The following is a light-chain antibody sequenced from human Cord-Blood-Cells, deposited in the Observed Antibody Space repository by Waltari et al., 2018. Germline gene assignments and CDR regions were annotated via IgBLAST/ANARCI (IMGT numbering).Light chain of an antibody. V-gene: IGKV1-5*01. CDR3: QQYNSYSST. Sequence: DIQMTQSPSTLSASVGDRVTITCRASQSISSWLAWYQQKPGKAPKLLIYDAFSLESGVPSRFSGSGSGTEFTLTISSLQPDDFATYYCQQYNSYSSTFGQGTKVEIK. J-gene: IGKJ1*01. CDR1: QSISSW. CDR2: DAF.